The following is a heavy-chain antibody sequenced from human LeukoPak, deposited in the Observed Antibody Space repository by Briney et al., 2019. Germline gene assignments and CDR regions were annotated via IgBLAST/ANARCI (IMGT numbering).Heavy chain of an antibody. D-gene: IGHD2-15*01. CDR2: ISGSGGST. V-gene: IGHV3-23*01. CDR1: GFTFSGYT. CDR3: ETGVVVASTCFPS. J-gene: IGHJ5*02. Sequence: GGSLRLSCAASGFTFSGYTMRSGYQAPGKGLEWVSAISGSGGSTYYADSVKGRFTISRDNSKNTLYLQMNSLRAEDTAVYYCETGVVVASTCFPSWGQGTLVTVSS.